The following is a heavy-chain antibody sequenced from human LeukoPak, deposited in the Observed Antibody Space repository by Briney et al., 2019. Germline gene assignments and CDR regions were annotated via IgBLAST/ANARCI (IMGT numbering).Heavy chain of an antibody. D-gene: IGHD3-10*01. V-gene: IGHV4-61*02. CDR3: ARGPKRSYYNVMFDRPFDY. J-gene: IGHJ4*02. CDR1: GGSISSGSYY. Sequence: PSETLSLTCTVSGGSISSGSYYWSWIRQPAGKGLEWIGRIYTSGSTNYNPSLKSRVTMSVDTSKNQFSLKLSSVTAADTAVYYCARGPKRSYYNVMFDRPFDYWGQGTLVTVSS. CDR2: IYTSGST.